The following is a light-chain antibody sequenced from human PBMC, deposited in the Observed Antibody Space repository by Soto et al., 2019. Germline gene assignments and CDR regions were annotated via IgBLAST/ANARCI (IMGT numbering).Light chain of an antibody. CDR1: QGISSY. CDR2: AAS. J-gene: IGKJ5*01. Sequence: AIRMTQSPSSLSASTGDRVTITCRASQGISSYLAWYQQKPGKAPNLLIYAASRLQSGVPSRFSGSGGGTDFTLSISSVQPEDFATYFCQQSYMDPITFGQGTRLEIK. V-gene: IGKV1-8*01. CDR3: QQSYMDPIT.